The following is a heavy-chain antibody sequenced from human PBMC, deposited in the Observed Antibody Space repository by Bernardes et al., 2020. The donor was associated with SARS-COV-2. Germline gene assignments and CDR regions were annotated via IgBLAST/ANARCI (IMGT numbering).Heavy chain of an antibody. CDR1: GDSINDYY. J-gene: IGHJ4*02. CDR2: ISYNGNT. D-gene: IGHD3-22*01. V-gene: IGHV4-59*01. Sequence: SETLSLTCSVSGDSINDYYWTWIRQPPGKGLELVGYISYNGNTDYSPYLKTRITISVDTSKNQFSLKLTSVTAADTAVYYCARLVAPFHKYDSGPYFDFWGQGTLVTVSS. CDR3: ARLVAPFHKYDSGPYFDF.